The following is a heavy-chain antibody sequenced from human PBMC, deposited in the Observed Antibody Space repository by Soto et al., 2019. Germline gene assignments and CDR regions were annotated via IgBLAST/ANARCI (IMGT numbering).Heavy chain of an antibody. Sequence: PGGSLRLSCAASGFIVSDNYMSWVRQAPGKGLEWISVIYSGGISDYADSVRGRFTISKDNSKNTLHLQMNNLRVEDTALYYCVRDRGAAAGYWGQGTQVTVSS. CDR1: GFIVSDNY. CDR3: VRDRGAAAGY. V-gene: IGHV3-66*01. CDR2: IYSGGIS. D-gene: IGHD6-13*01. J-gene: IGHJ4*02.